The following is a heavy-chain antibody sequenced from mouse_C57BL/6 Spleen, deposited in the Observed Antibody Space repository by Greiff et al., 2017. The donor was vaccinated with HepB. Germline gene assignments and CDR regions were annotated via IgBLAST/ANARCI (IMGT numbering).Heavy chain of an antibody. CDR2: IDPSDSYT. V-gene: IGHV1-69*01. CDR3: ARGDRGAWFAY. CDR1: GYTFTSYW. Sequence: QVQLQQPGAELVMPGASVKLSCKASGYTFTSYWMHWVKQRPGQGLEWIGEIDPSDSYTNYNQKFKGKSTLTVDKSSSTAYMQLSSLTSEDSAVYYCARGDRGAWFAYWGQGTLVTVSA. J-gene: IGHJ3*01. D-gene: IGHD3-3*01.